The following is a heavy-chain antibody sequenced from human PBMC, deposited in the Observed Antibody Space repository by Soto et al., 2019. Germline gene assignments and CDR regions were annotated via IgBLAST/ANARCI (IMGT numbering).Heavy chain of an antibody. CDR2: IYYSGST. Sequence: SETLSLTCTVSGCSISSYYWSWIRQPPGKGLEWIGYIYYSGSTNYNPSLKSRVTISVDTSKNQFSLKLSSVTAADTAVYYCASSHGDYWGQGTLVTVSS. CDR1: GCSISSYY. CDR3: ASSHGDY. J-gene: IGHJ4*02. V-gene: IGHV4-59*01.